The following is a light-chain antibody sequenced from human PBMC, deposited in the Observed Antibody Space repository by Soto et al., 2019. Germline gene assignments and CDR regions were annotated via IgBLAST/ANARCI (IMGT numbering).Light chain of an antibody. CDR3: QQYGSSPLIS. CDR1: QTVSITD. J-gene: IGKJ5*01. V-gene: IGKV3-20*01. Sequence: VYPPGPGTLSLSPGERATLSCRAIQTVSITDLTWYQQKPGQAPRLLIFGASKRATGIPDRFSGSGSGRDFTLTISGLEPEDFAVYYCQQYGSSPLISFGQGTRLEIK. CDR2: GAS.